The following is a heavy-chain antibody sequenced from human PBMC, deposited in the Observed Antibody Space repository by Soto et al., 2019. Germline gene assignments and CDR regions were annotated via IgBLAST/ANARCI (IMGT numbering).Heavy chain of an antibody. V-gene: IGHV5-51*01. CDR1: GYSFTRYW. CDR3: ARRSSSDDLHGVFAFDS. CDR2: IYPGDSDT. D-gene: IGHD3-10*01. J-gene: IGHJ3*02. Sequence: ADSLKLSCNGSGYSFTRYWIGWGRQMPGKGLEWMGIIYPGDSDTRYSPSFQGQVTISADKSISTAYLQWSSLKASDTAMYYCARRSSSDDLHGVFAFDSWGQGTMVT.